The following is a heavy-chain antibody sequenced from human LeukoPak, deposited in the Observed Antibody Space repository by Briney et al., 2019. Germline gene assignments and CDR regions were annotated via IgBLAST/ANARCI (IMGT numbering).Heavy chain of an antibody. CDR2: IYYSGGT. Sequence: SETLSLTCTVSGDSISSYYWRWIRQPPRKGLEWIGYIYYSGGTNYNPSLKSRVTISVDTSKNQFSLKLSSVTAADTAMYYCARVSLSYCSSTSCSNLIDYWGQGTLVTVSS. J-gene: IGHJ4*02. V-gene: IGHV4-59*01. D-gene: IGHD2-2*01. CDR1: GDSISSYY. CDR3: ARVSLSYCSSTSCSNLIDY.